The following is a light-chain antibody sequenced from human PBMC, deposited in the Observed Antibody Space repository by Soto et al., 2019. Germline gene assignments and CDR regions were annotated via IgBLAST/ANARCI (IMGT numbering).Light chain of an antibody. V-gene: IGKV1-17*01. CDR2: AAS. J-gene: IGKJ5*01. Sequence: DIHSAQSPSALSASGRDRVTSTCRSSQTIGNSLTWYQQKPGQAPKLLIYAASTLQSGVPSRFSGSGSGTEFTLTISSLQPEDFATYYCQQHNSSPTTFGQGTRLEIK. CDR1: QTIGNS. CDR3: QQHNSSPTT.